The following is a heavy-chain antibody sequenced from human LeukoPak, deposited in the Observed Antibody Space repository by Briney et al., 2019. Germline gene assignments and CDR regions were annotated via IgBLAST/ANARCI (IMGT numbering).Heavy chain of an antibody. CDR3: ASGNDYSKSYYYYGMDV. D-gene: IGHD4-11*01. V-gene: IGHV3-48*02. J-gene: IGHJ6*02. CDR2: ISSSSSTI. Sequence: GGSLRLSCAASGFTFSSYSMNWVRQAPGKGLEWVSYISSSSSTIYYADSVKGRFTISRDNAKNSLYLQMNSLRDEDTAVYYCASGNDYSKSYYYYGMDVWGQGTTVIVSS. CDR1: GFTFSSYS.